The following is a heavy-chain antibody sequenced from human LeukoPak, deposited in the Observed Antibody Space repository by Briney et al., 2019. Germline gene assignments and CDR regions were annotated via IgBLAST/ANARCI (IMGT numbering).Heavy chain of an antibody. CDR1: GGSFSGYY. J-gene: IGHJ5*02. Sequence: PSETLSLTCAVYGGSFSGYYWSWIRQPPGKGLEWIGEINHSGSTNYNPSLKSRVTISVDTSKNQFSLKLSSVTAADTAVYYCARLEPGGSPNPWGQGTLVTVSS. V-gene: IGHV4-34*01. CDR2: INHSGST. D-gene: IGHD1-1*01. CDR3: ARLEPGGSPNP.